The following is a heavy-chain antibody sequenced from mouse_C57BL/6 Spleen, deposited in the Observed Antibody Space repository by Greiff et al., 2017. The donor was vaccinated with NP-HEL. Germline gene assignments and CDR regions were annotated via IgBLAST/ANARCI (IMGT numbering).Heavy chain of an antibody. V-gene: IGHV1-69*01. Sequence: VQLQQSGAELVMPGASVKLSCKASGYTFTSYWMHWVKQRPGQGLEWIGEIDPSDSYTNYNQKFKGKSTLTVDKSSSTAYMQLSSLTSEDSAVYYWARWRNDALYAMDYWGQGTSVTVSS. D-gene: IGHD2-14*01. CDR2: IDPSDSYT. CDR1: GYTFTSYW. J-gene: IGHJ4*01. CDR3: ARWRNDALYAMDY.